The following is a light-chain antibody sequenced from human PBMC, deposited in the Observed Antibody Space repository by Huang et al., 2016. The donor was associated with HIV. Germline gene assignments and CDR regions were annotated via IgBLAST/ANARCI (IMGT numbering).Light chain of an antibody. CDR3: QQYYNTPYT. V-gene: IGKV1-NL1*01. J-gene: IGKJ2*01. CDR2: ATS. CDR1: QGITKS. Sequence: DIQMTQSPSSLSASVGDRVTITCRASQGITKSLVWYQQKPGKAPKLLLFATSRLERGVPSRFSGSGSGTDFTLTISSLQPEDFATYYCQQYYNTPYTFGRGPSWRSN.